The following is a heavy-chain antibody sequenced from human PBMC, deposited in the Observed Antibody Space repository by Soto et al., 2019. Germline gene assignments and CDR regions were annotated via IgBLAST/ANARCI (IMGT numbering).Heavy chain of an antibody. J-gene: IGHJ5*02. CDR1: GGTFTSYG. Sequence: ASVKVSCKASGGTFTSYGISWVRQAPGQGLEWMGWISAYNGNTNYAQKLQGRVTMTTDTSTSTAYMELRSLRSDDTAVYYCARDSFYYYDSSGLDPWGQGTLVTVSS. D-gene: IGHD3-22*01. V-gene: IGHV1-18*01. CDR3: ARDSFYYYDSSGLDP. CDR2: ISAYNGNT.